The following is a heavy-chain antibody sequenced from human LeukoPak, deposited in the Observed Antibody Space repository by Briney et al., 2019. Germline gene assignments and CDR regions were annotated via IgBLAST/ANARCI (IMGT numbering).Heavy chain of an antibody. CDR1: GFDLSKNW. V-gene: IGHV3-7*01. CDR3: ATFSSGFYPKEPFDI. Sequence: GGSLRLSCAASGFDLSKNWMSWVRQAPGKGLEWVAKIKPDGSETSYVESVEGRFTISRDNAKNSLFLQMNSLRAEDTALYYCATFSSGFYPKEPFDIWAEGQWSASLQ. CDR2: IKPDGSET. D-gene: IGHD3-22*01. J-gene: IGHJ3*02.